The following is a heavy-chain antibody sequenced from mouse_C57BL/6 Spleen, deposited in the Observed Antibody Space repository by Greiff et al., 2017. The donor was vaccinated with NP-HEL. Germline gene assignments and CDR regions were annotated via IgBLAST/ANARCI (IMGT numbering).Heavy chain of an antibody. CDR1: GFTFSDYY. CDR2: INYDGSST. CDR3: ARADYYGSSYAMDY. V-gene: IGHV5-16*01. Sequence: EVKLMESEGGLVQPGSSMKLSCTASGFTFSDYYMAWVRQVPEKGLEWVANINYDGSSTYYLDSLKSRFLISRDNAKNNLYLQMSSLKSEDTTTYYCARADYYGSSYAMDYWGQGTSVTVSS. D-gene: IGHD1-1*01. J-gene: IGHJ4*01.